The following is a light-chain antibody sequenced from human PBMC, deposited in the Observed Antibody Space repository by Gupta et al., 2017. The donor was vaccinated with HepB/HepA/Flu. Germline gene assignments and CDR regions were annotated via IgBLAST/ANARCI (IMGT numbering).Light chain of an antibody. CDR3: QSYDSSLSGVV. Sequence: QSVLTQPPSVSGPPGQRVTISCTGSSSKIGAGYDVHWYQQLPGTAPKLLIYGNSNRPSGVPDRFSGSKSGTSASLAITGLQAEDEADYYCQSYDSSLSGVVFGGGTKLTVL. V-gene: IGLV1-40*01. CDR2: GNS. CDR1: SSKIGAGYD. J-gene: IGLJ2*01.